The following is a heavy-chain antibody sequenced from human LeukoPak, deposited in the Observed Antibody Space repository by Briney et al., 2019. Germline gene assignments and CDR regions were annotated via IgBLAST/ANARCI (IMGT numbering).Heavy chain of an antibody. CDR3: ARDGGTYYYDSSGYSPPGYFDY. CDR2: IYSGGST. V-gene: IGHV3-53*01. D-gene: IGHD3-22*01. J-gene: IGHJ4*02. CDR1: GFTVSSNY. Sequence: GGSLRLSCAASGFTVSSNYMSWVRQAPGKGLEWVAVIYSGGSTYYADSVKGRFTISRDNSKNTLYLQMNSLRAEDTAVYYCARDGGTYYYDSSGYSPPGYFDYWGQGTLVTVSS.